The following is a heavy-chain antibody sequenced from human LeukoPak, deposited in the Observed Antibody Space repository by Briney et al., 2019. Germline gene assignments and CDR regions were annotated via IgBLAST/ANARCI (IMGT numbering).Heavy chain of an antibody. V-gene: IGHV3-23*01. J-gene: IGHJ4*02. Sequence: GGSLRLSWAASGFTFSSYAMGWVRQAPGKGLEWVSAISGSGGSTYYADSVKGRFTISRDNSKNTLYLQMNSLRAEDTAVYYCAKGDYDFWRGSDYWGQGTLVTVSS. CDR2: ISGSGGST. CDR3: AKGDYDFWRGSDY. D-gene: IGHD3-3*01. CDR1: GFTFSSYA.